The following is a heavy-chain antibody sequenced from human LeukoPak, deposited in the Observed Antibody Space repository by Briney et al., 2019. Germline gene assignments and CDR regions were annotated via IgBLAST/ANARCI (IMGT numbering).Heavy chain of an antibody. CDR1: GFTVRSNY. V-gene: IGHV3-66*04. CDR2: IYSGGST. CDR3: ARHDSSGYSRPNAEYFQH. Sequence: PGGSLRLSCAASGFTVRSNYMSWVRRAPGKGLEWVSVIYSGGSTYYADSVKGRFTISRDNSKNTLYLQMNSLRAEDTAVYYCARHDSSGYSRPNAEYFQHWGQGTLVTVSS. J-gene: IGHJ1*01. D-gene: IGHD3-22*01.